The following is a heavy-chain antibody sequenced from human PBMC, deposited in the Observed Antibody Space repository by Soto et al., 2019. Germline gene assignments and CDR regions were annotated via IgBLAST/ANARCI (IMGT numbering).Heavy chain of an antibody. V-gene: IGHV4-4*02. CDR2: IHQSGDT. CDR1: GDSVSNGNW. J-gene: IGHJ4*02. Sequence: QVQLKESGPGLVTPWGTLSLTCAVSGDSVSNGNWWCWVRQPPGRGLEWDGEIHQSGDTNYNPSLKSRVTVSADRSNNQYSLRLNSVTAADTAMYYCATRTSVFGIVTFYWGQGILVTVSS. CDR3: ATRTSVFGIVTFY. D-gene: IGHD3-16*01.